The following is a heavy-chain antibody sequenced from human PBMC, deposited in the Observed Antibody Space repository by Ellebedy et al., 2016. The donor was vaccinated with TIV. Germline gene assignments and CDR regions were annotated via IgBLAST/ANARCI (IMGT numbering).Heavy chain of an antibody. V-gene: IGHV4-59*01. CDR2: IYYSGST. CDR3: ARALNYYDSSGYYPKSFDY. CDR1: DGSFNSYY. D-gene: IGHD3-22*01. J-gene: IGHJ4*02. Sequence: SETLSLTCTVSDGSFNSYYWSWIRQPPGKGLEWIGYIYYSGSTNYNPSLKSRVAISVDTSKNQFSLKLSSVTAADTAVYYCARALNYYDSSGYYPKSFDYWGQGTLVTVSS.